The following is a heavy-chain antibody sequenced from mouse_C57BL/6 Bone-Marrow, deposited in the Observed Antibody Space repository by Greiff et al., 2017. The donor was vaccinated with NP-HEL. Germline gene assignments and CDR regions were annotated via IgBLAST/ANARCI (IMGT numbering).Heavy chain of an antibody. D-gene: IGHD1-1*01. CDR3: ASGYYGRPWFAY. J-gene: IGHJ3*01. CDR2: IYPGSGNT. CDR1: GYPFTDYY. Sequence: VQLQQSGAALVRPGASVKLSCQASGYPFTDYYINWVKQRPGQGLEWIARIYPGSGNTYYNAKFKGKATLSAEKSSSTAYKQLSRLTSEDSAGDSGASGYYGRPWFAYWGQGTLVTVSA. V-gene: IGHV1-76*01.